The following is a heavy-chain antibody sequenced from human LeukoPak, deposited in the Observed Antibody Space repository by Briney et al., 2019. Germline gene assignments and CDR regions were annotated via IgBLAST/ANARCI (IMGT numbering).Heavy chain of an antibody. J-gene: IGHJ3*02. V-gene: IGHV1-18*01. CDR2: ISAYNGNT. Sequence: ASVKVSCKSSVYTFTSYGISWVRQAPGQGLEWMGCISAYNGNTNYAKKLQGRVTMTTDTSTSTAYMELRSLRSDDTAVYYCARDAQAFDIWGQGTMVTVSS. CDR1: VYTFTSYG. CDR3: ARDAQAFDI.